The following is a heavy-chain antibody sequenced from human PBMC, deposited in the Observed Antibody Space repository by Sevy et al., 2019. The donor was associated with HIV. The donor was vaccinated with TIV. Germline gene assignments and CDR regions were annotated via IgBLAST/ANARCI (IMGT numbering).Heavy chain of an antibody. CDR2: ISYVGSNK. Sequence: GGSLRLSCAASGFTFSSYGMHWVRQAPGKGLEWVAVISYVGSNKYYADSVKGRFTISRDNSKNTLYLQMNSLRAEDTAVYYCAKTLGYSGYDSSYYFDYWGQGTLVTVSS. J-gene: IGHJ4*02. CDR1: GFTFSSYG. CDR3: AKTLGYSGYDSSYYFDY. V-gene: IGHV3-30*18. D-gene: IGHD5-12*01.